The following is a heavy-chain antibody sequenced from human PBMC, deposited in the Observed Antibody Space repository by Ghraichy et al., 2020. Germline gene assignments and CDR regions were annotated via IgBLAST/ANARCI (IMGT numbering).Heavy chain of an antibody. CDR2: ISISGST. D-gene: IGHD3-3*01. Sequence: SETLSLTCTVSGGSISSYYWSWIRQPAGKGLEWIGRISISGSTNYNHSLKSRVTMSVDTSKNQFSLKLSCVTAADTAVYYCARGSEVTIFGVEDYFDYWGQETLVTVSS. J-gene: IGHJ4*02. CDR3: ARGSEVTIFGVEDYFDY. CDR1: GGSISSYY. V-gene: IGHV4-4*07.